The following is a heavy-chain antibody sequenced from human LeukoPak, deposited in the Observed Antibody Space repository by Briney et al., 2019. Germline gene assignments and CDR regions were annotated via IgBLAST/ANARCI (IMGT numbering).Heavy chain of an antibody. J-gene: IGHJ6*04. V-gene: IGHV3-73*01. CDR3: THPAYYYNVDV. D-gene: IGHD6-25*01. CDR1: GLPFSFSA. Sequence: GSLKLSFSASGLPFSFSAIHWGRPASGKGLGWVGRIKTKADNYATAYAASVKGRFTISRDDSTNTAYLQMNSLKTEDTAVYYCTHPAYYYNVDVWGKGTTVTVSS. CDR2: IKTKADNYAT.